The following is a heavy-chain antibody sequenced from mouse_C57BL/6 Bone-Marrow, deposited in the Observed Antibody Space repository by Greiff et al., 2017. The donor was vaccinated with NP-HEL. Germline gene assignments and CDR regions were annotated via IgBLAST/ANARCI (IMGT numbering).Heavy chain of an antibody. D-gene: IGHD1-1*01. J-gene: IGHJ3*01. CDR2: INPRSGNT. CDR1: GYTFTSYW. CDR3: ARWAVVAH. V-gene: IGHV1-7*01. Sequence: QVQLQQSGAELAKPGASVKLSCKASGYTFTSYWMHWVKQRPGQGLEWIGYINPRSGNTKYNQKFKDKATLTADKYSSTAYMQLSSLTYEDSAVYYCARWAVVAHWGQGTLVTVSA.